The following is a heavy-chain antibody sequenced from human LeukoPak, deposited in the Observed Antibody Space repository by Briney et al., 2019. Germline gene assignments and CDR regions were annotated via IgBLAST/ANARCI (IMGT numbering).Heavy chain of an antibody. CDR1: GLTFSSFW. CDR2: IKRDGSEK. CDR3: ARGEYYYDGGY. J-gene: IGHJ1*01. D-gene: IGHD3-22*01. V-gene: IGHV3-7*04. Sequence: GGTLRLSCAASGLTFSSFWMSWVRQAAGKGLEWVANIKRDGSEKYYVDSVKGRFTISRDNAKNSLYLQMNSLRVEDTAVYYCARGEYYYDGGYWGQGTLVTVSS.